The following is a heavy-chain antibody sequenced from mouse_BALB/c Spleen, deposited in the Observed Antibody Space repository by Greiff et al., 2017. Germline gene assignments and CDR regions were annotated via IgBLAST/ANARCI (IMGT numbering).Heavy chain of an antibody. CDR2: ISSGSSTI. D-gene: IGHD2-14*01. J-gene: IGHJ4*01. Sequence: DVQLVESGGGLVQPGGSRKLSCAASGFTFSSFGMHWVRQAPEKGLEWVAYISSGSSTIYYADTVKGRFPISRDNPKNTLFLQMTSLRSEDTAMYYCASNYRFYYAMDYWGQGTSVTVSS. V-gene: IGHV5-17*02. CDR1: GFTFSSFG. CDR3: ASNYRFYYAMDY.